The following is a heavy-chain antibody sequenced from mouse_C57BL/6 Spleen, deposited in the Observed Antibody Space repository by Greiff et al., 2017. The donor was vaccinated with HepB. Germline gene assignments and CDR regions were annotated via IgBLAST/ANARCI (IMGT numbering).Heavy chain of an antibody. J-gene: IGHJ2*01. CDR3: ARQRTTGFDY. Sequence: EVQRVESGGDLVKPGGSLKLSCAASGFTFSSYGMSWVRQTPDKRLEWVATISSGGSYTYYPDSGKGRFTISRDNAKNTLYLQMSSLKSEDTTMYYCARQRTTGFDYWGQGTTLTVSS. V-gene: IGHV5-6*01. D-gene: IGHD1-1*01. CDR1: GFTFSSYG. CDR2: ISSGGSYT.